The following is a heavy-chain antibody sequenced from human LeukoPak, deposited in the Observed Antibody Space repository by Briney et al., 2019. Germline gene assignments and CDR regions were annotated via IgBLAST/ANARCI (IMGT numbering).Heavy chain of an antibody. CDR2: IDPADGTT. CDR3: ARGYYDSSGYYDAFDI. J-gene: IGHJ3*02. V-gene: IGHV1-46*01. D-gene: IGHD3-22*01. CDR1: GYTFTSYC. Sequence: GASVKVSCKTSGYTFTSYCIHWVRQAPGQGLGWAGTIDPADGTTTYALRFQGRVTMTRDMSTSTVYMDLSSLVSEDTAVYFCARGYYDSSGYYDAFDIWGQGTMVSVSS.